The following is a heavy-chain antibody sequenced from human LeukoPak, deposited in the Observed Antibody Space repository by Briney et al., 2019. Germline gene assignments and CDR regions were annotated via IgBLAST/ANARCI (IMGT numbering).Heavy chain of an antibody. CDR3: ARGVGATHFDY. J-gene: IGHJ4*02. Sequence: PGGSLRLSCSASGFTFSSFAMHWVRQAPGKGLEYVSAINSNGDITDYADSVKGRFTISRDNAKNSLYLQMSSLRAEDTAVYYCARGVGATHFDYWGQGTLVTVSS. CDR2: INSNGDIT. V-gene: IGHV3-64*04. CDR1: GFTFSSFA. D-gene: IGHD1-26*01.